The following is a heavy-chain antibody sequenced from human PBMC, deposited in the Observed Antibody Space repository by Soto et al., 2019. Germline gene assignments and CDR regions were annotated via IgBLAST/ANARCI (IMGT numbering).Heavy chain of an antibody. CDR2: ISGSGGST. V-gene: IGHV3-23*01. D-gene: IGHD1-26*01. J-gene: IGHJ4*02. Sequence: GGSLRLCCAASGFTFSSYSMIWVRQAPGKGREWVSGISGSGGSTYYADSVKGRFTISRDNSKNTLYLQMNSLRAEDTAVYYCAIGLISYHFDYWRQGTLVTVSP. CDR1: GFTFSSYS. CDR3: AIGLISYHFDY.